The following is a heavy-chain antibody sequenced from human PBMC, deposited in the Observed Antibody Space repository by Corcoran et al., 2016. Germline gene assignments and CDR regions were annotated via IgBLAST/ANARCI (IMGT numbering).Heavy chain of an antibody. CDR3: ATVIVVVPAALHSGDY. V-gene: IGHV1-46*01. J-gene: IGHJ4*02. D-gene: IGHD2-2*02. Sequence: QVQLVQSGAEVKKPGASVKVSCKASGYTFTSYYMHWVRQAPGQGLEWMGIINPSGGSTSYAQKFKGRVTMTRDTSTITVYMELSSLRSEDTAVYYCATVIVVVPAALHSGDYWGQGTLVTVSS. CDR1: GYTFTSYY. CDR2: INPSGGST.